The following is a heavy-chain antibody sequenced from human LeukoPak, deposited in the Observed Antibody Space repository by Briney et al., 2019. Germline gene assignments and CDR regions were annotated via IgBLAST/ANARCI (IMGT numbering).Heavy chain of an antibody. CDR3: ARISGMVRGEDFDY. J-gene: IGHJ4*02. D-gene: IGHD3-10*01. CDR2: MSPNSGNT. Sequence: ASVKVSCKASGYTFTSYDLNWVRQATGQGLEWMGWMSPNSGNTGYAQKFQGRVTMTRNTSISTAYMELSSLRSEDTAVYYCARISGMVRGEDFDYWGQGTLVTVSS. V-gene: IGHV1-8*01. CDR1: GYTFTSYD.